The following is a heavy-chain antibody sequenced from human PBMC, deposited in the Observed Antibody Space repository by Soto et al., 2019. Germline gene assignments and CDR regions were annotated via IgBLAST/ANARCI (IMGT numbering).Heavy chain of an antibody. CDR3: AKGKSGSWPYYFDY. V-gene: IGHV3-33*06. CDR2: IWYDGTNK. D-gene: IGHD1-26*01. Sequence: QVQLVESGGGVVQPGRSLRLSCAASGFTFSSYGMHWVRQAPGKGLEWVTVIWYDGTNKYYADSVKGRFTISRDNSKNTLYLQLISLRAEDTALYYCAKGKSGSWPYYFDYWGQGTPVTVSS. J-gene: IGHJ4*02. CDR1: GFTFSSYG.